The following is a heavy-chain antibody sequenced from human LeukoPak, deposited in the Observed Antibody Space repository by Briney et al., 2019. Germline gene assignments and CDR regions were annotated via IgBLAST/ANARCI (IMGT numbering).Heavy chain of an antibody. CDR3: AKGPQWLVRGWFDP. Sequence: GGSLRLSCAPSGLTFSSYAMSWVRPAPGKGREWVSAISRSGGSTYYADSVKGRFTISRDNSKNTLYLQMNSLRAEDTAVYYCAKGPQWLVRGWFDPWGQRTLVTVSS. CDR2: ISRSGGST. D-gene: IGHD6-19*01. J-gene: IGHJ5*02. CDR1: GLTFSSYA. V-gene: IGHV3-23*01.